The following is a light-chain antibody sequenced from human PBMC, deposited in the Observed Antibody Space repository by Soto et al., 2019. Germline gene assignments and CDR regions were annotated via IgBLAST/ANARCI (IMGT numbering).Light chain of an antibody. CDR3: QQYYTTPHS. Sequence: DIVMTLSPDSLAVSLGERATVNCKSSQSVLHSSNNRNYFAWYQQKPRQPPKLLIYWASTRQSGVPDRFSGSGSGTDVTLTISSLQAEDAAVYYCQQYYTTPHSFGQGTKLEIK. V-gene: IGKV4-1*01. J-gene: IGKJ2*01. CDR1: QSVLHSSNNRNY. CDR2: WAS.